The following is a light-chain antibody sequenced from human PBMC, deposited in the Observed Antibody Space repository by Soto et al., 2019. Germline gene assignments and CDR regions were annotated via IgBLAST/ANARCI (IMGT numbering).Light chain of an antibody. CDR1: SSDVGGYDY. Sequence: QSALTQPASVSGSPGQSITISCTGTSSDVGGYDYVSWYQQLPGKAPKLMIYDVNNRPSGVSNRFSGSKSGNTASLTISGLQAEDEADYYCSSYTCASTFVFGGGTKVTVL. CDR2: DVN. J-gene: IGLJ1*01. CDR3: SSYTCASTFV. V-gene: IGLV2-14*01.